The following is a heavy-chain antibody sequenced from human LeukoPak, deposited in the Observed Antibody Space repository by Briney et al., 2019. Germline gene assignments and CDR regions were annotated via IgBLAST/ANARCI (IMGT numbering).Heavy chain of an antibody. D-gene: IGHD2-2*01. Sequence: SEPVSLTCTVSGGSISSRSYYCAWIRQPPAKGLEWIGSIYYSGSTYYNPSLKRRVTISVDTSKNQFSLKLSSVTAADTAVYYCARQFNCSSTSCYDYWGQGTLVTVSS. J-gene: IGHJ4*02. CDR2: IYYSGST. V-gene: IGHV4-39*01. CDR1: GGSISSRSYY. CDR3: ARQFNCSSTSCYDY.